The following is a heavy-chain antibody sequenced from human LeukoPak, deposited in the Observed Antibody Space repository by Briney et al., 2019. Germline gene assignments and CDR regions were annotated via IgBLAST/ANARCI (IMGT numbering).Heavy chain of an antibody. D-gene: IGHD2-15*01. CDR3: ARGLVAAPFDY. Sequence: ASVKVSCKASGYTFTGYYMHWVRQAPGQGLEWMGRINPNSGGTNYAQKFQGRVTTTRDTSISTAYMEMSRLRSDDTAVYYCARGLVAAPFDYWGQGTLVTVSS. V-gene: IGHV1-2*06. CDR2: INPNSGGT. J-gene: IGHJ4*02. CDR1: GYTFTGYY.